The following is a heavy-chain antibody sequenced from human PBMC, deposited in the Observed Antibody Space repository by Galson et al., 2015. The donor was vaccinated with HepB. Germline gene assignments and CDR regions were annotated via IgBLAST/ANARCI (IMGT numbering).Heavy chain of an antibody. D-gene: IGHD6-19*01. CDR1: GYSFTTYW. CDR2: IYPGDSDP. J-gene: IGHJ4*02. V-gene: IGHV5-51*01. CDR3: ARLVAEAGPPLFDY. Sequence: QSGAEVKKPGESLKISCTGSGYSFTTYWIGWVRQMPGKGLEWMGIIYPGDSDPRYSPSSQGKVTISADKSISTAYLQWSSLKASDTAMYYCARLVAEAGPPLFDYWGQGTLVTVSS.